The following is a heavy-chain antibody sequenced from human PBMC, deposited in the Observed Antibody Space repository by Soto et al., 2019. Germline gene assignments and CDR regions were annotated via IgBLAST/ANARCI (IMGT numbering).Heavy chain of an antibody. D-gene: IGHD5-12*01. V-gene: IGHV3-30-3*01. CDR1: GFTFSSYS. J-gene: IGHJ6*02. CDR2: ISYDGSNK. Sequence: GGSLRLSCAASGFTFSSYSMHWVRQAPGKGLEWVAVISYDGSNKYYAESVKGRFTISRDNSKNTLYVQMNSLRAEDTAVYYCARGGDGYNYYYYGMDVWGQGTTVTVSS. CDR3: ARGGDGYNYYYYGMDV.